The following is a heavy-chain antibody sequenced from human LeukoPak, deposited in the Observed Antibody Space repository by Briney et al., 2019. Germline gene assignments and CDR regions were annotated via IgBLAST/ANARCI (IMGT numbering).Heavy chain of an antibody. CDR3: AKGRLRLGELSPYLD. Sequence: GGSLRLSCAASGFTFSNAWMSWVRQAPGKGLEWVSAISGSGGSTYYADSVKGRFTISRDNSKNTLYLQMNSLRAEDTAVYYCAKGRLRLGELSPYLDWGQGTLVTVSS. CDR2: ISGSGGST. CDR1: GFTFSNAW. D-gene: IGHD3-16*02. J-gene: IGHJ4*02. V-gene: IGHV3-23*01.